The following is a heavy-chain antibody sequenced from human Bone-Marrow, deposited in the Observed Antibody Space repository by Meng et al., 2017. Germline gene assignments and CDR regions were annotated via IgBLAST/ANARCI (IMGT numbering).Heavy chain of an antibody. CDR3: ARGFIDVGWFDA. D-gene: IGHD2-15*01. Sequence: QVQLQVSGLGRVKPSGSRSRTCAVSGGSFSTTNWWTWVCQPPGKGLEWIGKIYHSGGTDYNPSLKSRVTISVDKSKKQFYLKLSSVNAADTAVYYCARGFIDVGWFDAWGQGTLVTVSS. V-gene: IGHV4-4*02. J-gene: IGHJ5*02. CDR1: GGSFSTTNW. CDR2: IYHSGGT.